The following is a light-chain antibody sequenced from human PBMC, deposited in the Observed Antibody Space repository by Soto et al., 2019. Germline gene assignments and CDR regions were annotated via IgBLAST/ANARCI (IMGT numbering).Light chain of an antibody. CDR1: SSDVGGYNF. CDR3: CSYTSSSTHV. Sequence: QSALSQPASVSGSPGQSITISCTGTSSDVGGYNFVSWYQQHPGKVPKLMIFDVNRRPSGVSDRFSGSKSGNTASLTISGLQAEDEGDYYCCSYTSSSTHVFGSGTKLTVL. J-gene: IGLJ1*01. V-gene: IGLV2-14*03. CDR2: DVN.